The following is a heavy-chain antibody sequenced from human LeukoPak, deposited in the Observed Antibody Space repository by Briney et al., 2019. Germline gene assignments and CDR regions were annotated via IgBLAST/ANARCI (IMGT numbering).Heavy chain of an antibody. V-gene: IGHV4-39*01. J-gene: IGHJ4*02. Sequence: SETLSLTCTVSGGSISSSSYYWGWIRRPPGKGLEWIGSIYYSGSTYYNPSLKSRVTISVDTSKNQFSLKLSSVTAADTAVYYCARYETDFWSGYPDYWGQGTLVTVSS. CDR2: IYYSGST. D-gene: IGHD3-3*01. CDR3: ARYETDFWSGYPDY. CDR1: GGSISSSSYY.